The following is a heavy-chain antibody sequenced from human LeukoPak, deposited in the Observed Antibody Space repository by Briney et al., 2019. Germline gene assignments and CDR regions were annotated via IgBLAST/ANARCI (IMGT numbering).Heavy chain of an antibody. CDR3: AREGMATIIGVDY. D-gene: IGHD5-24*01. CDR1: GFSFSNYA. Sequence: PGGSLRLSCAASGFSFSNYAMSWVRQAPGKGLEWVSAISGRGANTYYADSVKGRFTISRDNAKNSLYLQMNNLRAEDTAVYYCAREGMATIIGVDYWGQGTLVTVSS. V-gene: IGHV3-23*01. CDR2: ISGRGANT. J-gene: IGHJ4*02.